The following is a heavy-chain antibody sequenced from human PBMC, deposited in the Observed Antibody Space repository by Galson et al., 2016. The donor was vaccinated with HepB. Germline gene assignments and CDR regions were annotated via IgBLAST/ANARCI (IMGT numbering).Heavy chain of an antibody. CDR3: AKRRRYVHSTEIDY. V-gene: IGHV3-23*01. D-gene: IGHD3-10*02. CDR2: ISSSGSRT. Sequence: SLRLSCAASRFTFDNYGMTWVRQAPGKGLEWVSAISSSGSRTHYPASVKGRFTIFRDKSKNTLYLQMNSLRAEDTAVYYCAKRRRYVHSTEIDYWGQGTLVTVSS. CDR1: RFTFDNYG. J-gene: IGHJ4*02.